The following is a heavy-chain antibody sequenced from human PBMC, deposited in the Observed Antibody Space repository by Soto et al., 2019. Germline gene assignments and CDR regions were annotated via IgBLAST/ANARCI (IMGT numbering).Heavy chain of an antibody. CDR1: GDSVSSNSAA. Sequence: SQTLSLTCVISGDSVSSNSAAWNWIRQSPSRGLEWLGRTYYRSKWYNDYAVSVKSRITINPDTSKNQFSLQLNSVTPEDTAVYYCARAFLRGVGIRPSNWFDPWGQGTLVTVSS. V-gene: IGHV6-1*01. D-gene: IGHD2-21*01. CDR2: TYYRSKWYN. CDR3: ARAFLRGVGIRPSNWFDP. J-gene: IGHJ5*02.